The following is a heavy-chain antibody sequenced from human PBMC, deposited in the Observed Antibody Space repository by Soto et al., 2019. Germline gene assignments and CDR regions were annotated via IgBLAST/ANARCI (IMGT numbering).Heavy chain of an antibody. J-gene: IGHJ6*02. CDR2: IKQTGSEK. Sequence: EVQLVESGGGLVQPGESLRLSCAASGFTFSTYWMTWVRQAPGKGPEWVANIKQTGSEKYYVDSVKGRFTISRDNAKNSLYLQMNSLRAEDTAVYYCVRAMDVWGQGTTVTVSS. CDR3: VRAMDV. CDR1: GFTFSTYW. V-gene: IGHV3-7*01.